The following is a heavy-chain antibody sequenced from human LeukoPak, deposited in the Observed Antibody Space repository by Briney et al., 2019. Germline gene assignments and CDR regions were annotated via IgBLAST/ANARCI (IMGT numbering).Heavy chain of an antibody. D-gene: IGHD4-11*01. CDR2: INHSGST. Sequence: PSETLSLICAVYGGSFSGYYWSWIRQPPGKGLEWIGEINHSGSTNYNPSLKSRVTISVDTSKNQFSLKLSSVTAADTAVYYCARANSNYGYYYYGMDVWGQGTTVTVSS. CDR3: ARANSNYGYYYYGMDV. J-gene: IGHJ6*02. V-gene: IGHV4-34*01. CDR1: GGSFSGYY.